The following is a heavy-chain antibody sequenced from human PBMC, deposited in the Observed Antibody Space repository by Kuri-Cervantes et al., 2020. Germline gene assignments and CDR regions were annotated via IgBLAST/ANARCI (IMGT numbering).Heavy chain of an antibody. J-gene: IGHJ4*02. Sequence: SQTLSLTCAVYGGSFSGYYWSWIRQPPGKGLEWIGEINHSGSTNYNPSLKSRVTISVDTSKNQFSLKLSSVTAADTAVYYCARGYVDSSGYYFDYWGQGTLVTVSS. CDR2: INHSGST. CDR1: GGSFSGYY. CDR3: ARGYVDSSGYYFDY. D-gene: IGHD3-22*01. V-gene: IGHV4-34*01.